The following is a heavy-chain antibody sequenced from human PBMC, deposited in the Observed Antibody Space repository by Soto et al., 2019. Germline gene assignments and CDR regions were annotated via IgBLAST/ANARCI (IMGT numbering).Heavy chain of an antibody. CDR3: ANAGGDCSGGACYSGQGDY. V-gene: IGHV3-23*01. D-gene: IGHD2-15*01. Sequence: EVQLLESGGGLVQPGGSLRLSCTASGFTSSSYAMSWVRQAPGKGLEWVSGISGSGGFTYYGDSEKGRFTISRDNSKTTGFLQLNNLRAEGTAVYYCANAGGDCSGGACYSGQGDYWGQGTLVTVSS. J-gene: IGHJ4*02. CDR1: GFTSSSYA. CDR2: ISGSGGFT.